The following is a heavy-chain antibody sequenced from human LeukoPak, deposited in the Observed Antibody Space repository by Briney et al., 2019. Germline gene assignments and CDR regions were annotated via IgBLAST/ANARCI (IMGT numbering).Heavy chain of an antibody. CDR2: VYSGDSDT. CDR3: ARTRVVDHLDVFDV. V-gene: IGHV5-51*01. D-gene: IGHD2-15*01. J-gene: IGHJ3*01. CDR1: GYMFDNYW. Sequence: GESLKISCKGSGYMFDNYWIAWVRQMPGKGLEWMGIVYSGDSDTRYSPSFQGQVSISADKSISTAYLQWRSLKASDTAMYYYARTRVVDHLDVFDVWGQGTMVTVSS.